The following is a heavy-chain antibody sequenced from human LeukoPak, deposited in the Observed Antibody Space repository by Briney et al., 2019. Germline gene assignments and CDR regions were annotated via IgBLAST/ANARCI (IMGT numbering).Heavy chain of an antibody. D-gene: IGHD6-6*01. J-gene: IGHJ5*02. CDR1: GHSFSSDSF. CDR2: IHERGST. CDR3: ARASRPSNSWFDP. V-gene: IGHV4-38-2*01. Sequence: SETLSLTCGVSGHSFSSDSFWGWIRQPPGQGLEWIGSIHERGSTFYNPSLKSRVTISIDTSKNQFSLNVNSVTAADTAVYYCARASRPSNSWFDPWGQGTVVTVSS.